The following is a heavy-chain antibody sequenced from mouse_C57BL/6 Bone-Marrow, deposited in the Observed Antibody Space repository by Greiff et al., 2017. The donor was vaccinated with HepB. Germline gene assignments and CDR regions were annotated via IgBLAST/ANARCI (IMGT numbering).Heavy chain of an antibody. Sequence: VQLQQPGAELVRPGSSVKLSCKASGYTFTSYWMHWVKQRPIQGLEWIGNIDPSDSETHYNQKFKDKATLTVDKSSSTAYMQLSSLTSEDSAVYYCARSGYGSTLYYYAMDYWGQGTSVTVSS. CDR2: IDPSDSET. CDR3: ARSGYGSTLYYYAMDY. CDR1: GYTFTSYW. J-gene: IGHJ4*01. V-gene: IGHV1-52*01. D-gene: IGHD1-1*01.